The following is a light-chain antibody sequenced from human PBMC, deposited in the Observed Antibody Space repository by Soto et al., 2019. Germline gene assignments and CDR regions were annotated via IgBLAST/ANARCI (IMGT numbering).Light chain of an antibody. V-gene: IGKV3-11*01. J-gene: IGKJ2*01. CDR2: DAS. CDR1: QSVSTY. Sequence: EIVLTQSPATLSLSPGERATLSCRASQSVSTYLAWYQQKPGQTRRLLIHDASNRASGVPARFSGSGSGTDFTLTISSLEPEDFAVYYCQQRTNWLYTFGQGTKLEIK. CDR3: QQRTNWLYT.